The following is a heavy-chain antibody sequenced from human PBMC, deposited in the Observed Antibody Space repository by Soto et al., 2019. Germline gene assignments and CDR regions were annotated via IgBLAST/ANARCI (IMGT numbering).Heavy chain of an antibody. CDR1: GFTFGTYS. J-gene: IGHJ4*02. Sequence: GGSLRLSCAASGFTFGTYSMDWVRQAPGKGLEWVSGIYGNGGGTFYADSVKGRFTISRDNSRNTLYLQMNSLRAEDTAVYYCAKDVRPDGYWDLDYWGQGTPVTVSS. V-gene: IGHV3-23*01. CDR2: IYGNGGGT. D-gene: IGHD5-12*01. CDR3: AKDVRPDGYWDLDY.